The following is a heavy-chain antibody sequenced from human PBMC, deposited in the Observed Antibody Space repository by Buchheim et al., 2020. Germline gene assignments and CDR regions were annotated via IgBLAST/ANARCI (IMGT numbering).Heavy chain of an antibody. D-gene: IGHD6-25*01. CDR2: INPNGGTI. J-gene: IGHJ4*02. CDR3: ARAWAARLYFDD. V-gene: IGHV1-46*01. CDR1: GYTFTSYY. Sequence: QVQLVQSGTEVKKPGASVKVSCKASGYTFTSYYMNWVRQAPGQGLEWMGIINPNGGTINYAQKFQGRVTMTRDTSTSTVYMELSSLRTEDTAIYFCARAWAARLYFDDWGQGTL.